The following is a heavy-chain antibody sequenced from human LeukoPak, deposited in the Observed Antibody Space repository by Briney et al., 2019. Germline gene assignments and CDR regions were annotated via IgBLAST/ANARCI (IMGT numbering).Heavy chain of an antibody. Sequence: ASVKVSCKASGYTFTGYYMHWVRQAPGQGLEWMGWIYPNSGATKYAQKLQGRVTMTTDTSTSTAYMELRSLRSDDTAVYYCARAGGRFGYPFDYWGQGTLVTVSS. J-gene: IGHJ4*02. V-gene: IGHV1-2*02. CDR3: ARAGGRFGYPFDY. CDR2: IYPNSGAT. CDR1: GYTFTGYY. D-gene: IGHD2-15*01.